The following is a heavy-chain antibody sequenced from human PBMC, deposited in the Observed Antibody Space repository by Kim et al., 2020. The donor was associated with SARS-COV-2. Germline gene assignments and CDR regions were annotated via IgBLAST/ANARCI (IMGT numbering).Heavy chain of an antibody. Sequence: SETLSLTCTVSGGSISSSSYYWGWIRQPPGKGLEWIGSIYYSGSTYYNPSLKSRVTISVDTSKNQFSLKLSSVTAADTAVYYCAGFAMATITRYAFDIWGQGTMVTVSS. D-gene: IGHD5-12*01. J-gene: IGHJ3*02. CDR2: IYYSGST. CDR1: GGSISSSSYY. CDR3: AGFAMATITRYAFDI. V-gene: IGHV4-39*01.